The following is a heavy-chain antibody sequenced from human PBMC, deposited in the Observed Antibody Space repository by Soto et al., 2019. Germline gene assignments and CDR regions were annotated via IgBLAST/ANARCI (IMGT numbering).Heavy chain of an antibody. Sequence: PGESLKISCKGSGYTFTDYWIGWVRQLPGKGLEWMGIIYPGDSDTRYSPSFQGHVTITVDKSTNTAYLQWNTLRASDTAMYYCARHISTFRYYYYDMDVWGQGTTVTVSS. CDR1: GYTFTDYW. CDR3: ARHISTFRYYYYDMDV. CDR2: IYPGDSDT. J-gene: IGHJ6*02. D-gene: IGHD2-2*01. V-gene: IGHV5-51*01.